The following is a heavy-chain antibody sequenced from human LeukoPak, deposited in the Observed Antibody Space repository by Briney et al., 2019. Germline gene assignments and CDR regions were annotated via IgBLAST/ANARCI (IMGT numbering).Heavy chain of an antibody. CDR2: IGGGDDI. CDR3: AKDATPGNSMLDYFDY. J-gene: IGHJ4*02. V-gene: IGHV3-23*01. Sequence: GGSLRLSCAASGFTFSTHAMSWVRQAPGKGLEYVSGIGGGDDIHYADSVKGRFTVSRDNSKNTLFLQMNSLRAEDTAVYYCAKDATPGNSMLDYFDYWGQGTLVTVSS. D-gene: IGHD1-7*01. CDR1: GFTFSTHA.